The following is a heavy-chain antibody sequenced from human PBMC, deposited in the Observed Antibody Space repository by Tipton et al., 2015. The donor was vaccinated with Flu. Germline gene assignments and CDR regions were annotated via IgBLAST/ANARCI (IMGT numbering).Heavy chain of an antibody. D-gene: IGHD3-10*02. CDR3: ARHTGDSVRGVVDY. CDR2: IYHSGTT. V-gene: IGHV4-38-2*01. CDR1: GYSINSAYY. J-gene: IGHJ4*02. Sequence: TLSLTCRVSGYSINSAYYWGWIRQPPGKGLEWIGSIYHSGTTYYNPSLKSRLTISVDTSKNQFSLKLNSVTAADTAVYYCARHTGDSVRGVVDYWGQGILVTVSS.